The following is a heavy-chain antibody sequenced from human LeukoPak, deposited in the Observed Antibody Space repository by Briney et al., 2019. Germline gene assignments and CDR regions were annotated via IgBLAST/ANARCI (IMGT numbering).Heavy chain of an antibody. J-gene: IGHJ4*02. Sequence: SETLSLTCTVSGGSIRSSSNYWGWIRQPPGKGLEWIGSIYYSGSTYYNPSLKSRVTISVDTSKNQFSLKVSSVTAADTAVYYCASLMTTVTKGEDFDYWGQGTLVTVSS. D-gene: IGHD4-17*01. CDR3: ASLMTTVTKGEDFDY. CDR1: GGSIRSSSNY. CDR2: IYYSGST. V-gene: IGHV4-39*01.